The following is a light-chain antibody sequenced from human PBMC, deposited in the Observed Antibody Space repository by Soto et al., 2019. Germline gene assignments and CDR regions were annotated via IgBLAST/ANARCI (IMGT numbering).Light chain of an antibody. J-gene: IGKJ4*01. V-gene: IGKV3-11*01. Sequence: ETLLTQSPSTLSLTPRQRATLSCRASQSVSNYLAWYQQRPGQAPRLLIYDAFNRATGIPPRFSGSGYGTDFTLTISSLEPEDFAVYYCQQRSAWPPAVGGRAKVDI. CDR2: DAF. CDR3: QQRSAWPPA. CDR1: QSVSNY.